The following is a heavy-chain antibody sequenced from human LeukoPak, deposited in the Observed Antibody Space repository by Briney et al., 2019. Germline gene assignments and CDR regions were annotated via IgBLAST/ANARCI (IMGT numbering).Heavy chain of an antibody. Sequence: GGSLRLSCAASGFTFSSYWMTSVRQAPGPGLEWLANIKQDGSEKYYVDSVKGRFTISRDNAKNSLYMQMNSLRAEDTAVYYCARDLITGAPGADYWGQGTLATVSS. CDR1: GFTFSSYW. D-gene: IGHD7-27*01. J-gene: IGHJ4*02. CDR2: IKQDGSEK. V-gene: IGHV3-7*01. CDR3: ARDLITGAPGADY.